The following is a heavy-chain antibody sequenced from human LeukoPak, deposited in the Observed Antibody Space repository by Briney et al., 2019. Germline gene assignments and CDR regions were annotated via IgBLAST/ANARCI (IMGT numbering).Heavy chain of an antibody. Sequence: SETLSLTCSVSGSSISSLSWGWIRQSAGRGLEWIGHIHASGSTDYNPSLKSRVSLSVDTSKNQFSLKLHSVNAADSAIYYCARASRGAYEFDSSGHNFYYYMDVWGIGTAVIVSS. CDR1: GSSISSLS. V-gene: IGHV4-4*07. J-gene: IGHJ6*03. D-gene: IGHD3-22*01. CDR3: ARASRGAYEFDSSGHNFYYYMDV. CDR2: IHASGST.